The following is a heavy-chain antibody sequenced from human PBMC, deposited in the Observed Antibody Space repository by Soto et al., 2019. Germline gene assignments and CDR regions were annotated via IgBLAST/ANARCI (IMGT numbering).Heavy chain of an antibody. CDR1: GFTFSSYA. D-gene: IGHD3-10*01. V-gene: IGHV3-23*01. CDR3: AQGASGYYYYGMYV. CDR2: ISGSRGST. J-gene: IGHJ6*02. Sequence: EVQLLESGGGLVQPGGSLRLSCAASGFTFSSYAMSWVRQAPGKGLEWVSAISGSRGSTYYADSVKGRFTISSDNSKNTLYLQMNSLRAEDTAVYYCAQGASGYYYYGMYVWGQGTTVTVSS.